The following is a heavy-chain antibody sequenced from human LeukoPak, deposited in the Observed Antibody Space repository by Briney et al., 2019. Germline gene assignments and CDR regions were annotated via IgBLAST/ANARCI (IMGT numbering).Heavy chain of an antibody. CDR1: GFTFSSYS. V-gene: IGHV3-21*01. D-gene: IGHD3-10*01. Sequence: GGSLRLSCAASGFTFSSYSMNWVRQAPGKGLEWVSSISSSSSYIYYADSVKGRFTISRDNAKNSLYLQMNSLRAEDTAVYYCARAGYYYGSGSYYIHYWGQGTLVTVSS. J-gene: IGHJ4*02. CDR3: ARAGYYYGSGSYYIHY. CDR2: ISSSSSYI.